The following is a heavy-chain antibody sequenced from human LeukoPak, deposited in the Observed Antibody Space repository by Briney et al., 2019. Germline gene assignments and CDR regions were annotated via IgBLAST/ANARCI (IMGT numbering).Heavy chain of an antibody. CDR2: IYSGDNT. J-gene: IGHJ4*02. V-gene: IGHV3-66*01. CDR1: GFTISSNY. CDR3: ATDRPNKQWLANDY. Sequence: GGSLRLSCAASGFTISSNYMSWVRQAPGKGLEWVSVIYSGDNTYYADSVKGRFIITRDNSNNTLYLQMNSLRAEDTAVYYCATDRPNKQWLANDYWGQGTLVTVSS. D-gene: IGHD6-19*01.